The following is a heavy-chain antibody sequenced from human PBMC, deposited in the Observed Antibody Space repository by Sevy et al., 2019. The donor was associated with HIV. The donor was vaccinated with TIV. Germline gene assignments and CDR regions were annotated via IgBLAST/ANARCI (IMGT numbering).Heavy chain of an antibody. Sequence: ASVKVSCKVSGYSLTKLSMHWVRQAPGKGLEWMGGFDPEDGETIYAQKFQGRVTMTEDTSTDTAYMELSSLRSEDTAVYYCGTLYYYGSGSPRGWFDPWGQGSLVTVSS. CDR1: GYSLTKLS. J-gene: IGHJ5*02. V-gene: IGHV1-24*01. D-gene: IGHD3-10*01. CDR2: FDPEDGET. CDR3: GTLYYYGSGSPRGWFDP.